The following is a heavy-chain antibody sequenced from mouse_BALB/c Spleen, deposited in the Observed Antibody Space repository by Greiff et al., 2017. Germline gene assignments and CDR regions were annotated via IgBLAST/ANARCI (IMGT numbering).Heavy chain of an antibody. Sequence: EVKLMESGGGLVQPGGSRKLSCAASGFTFSSFGMHWVRQAPEKGLEWVAYISSGSSTIYYADTVKGRFTISRDNPKNTLFLQMTSLRSEDTAMYYCASRYDGAMDYWGQGTSVTVSS. CDR3: ASRYDGAMDY. CDR1: GFTFSSFG. CDR2: ISSGSSTI. D-gene: IGHD2-14*01. V-gene: IGHV5-17*02. J-gene: IGHJ4*01.